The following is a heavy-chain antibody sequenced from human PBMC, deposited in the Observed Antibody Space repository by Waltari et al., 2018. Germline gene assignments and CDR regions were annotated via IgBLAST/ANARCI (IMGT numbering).Heavy chain of an antibody. Sequence: QVQLVESGGGVVQPGRSLRLSCAASGFTFSSYGMHWVRQAPGKGLEWVAGKWYDGSNKYYADSVKGRFTISRDNSKNTLYLQMNSLRAEDTAMYYCAKDGRLWFGDIIGAFDIWGQGTMVTVSS. CDR3: AKDGRLWFGDIIGAFDI. D-gene: IGHD3-10*01. V-gene: IGHV3-30*18. CDR2: KWYDGSNK. CDR1: GFTFSSYG. J-gene: IGHJ3*02.